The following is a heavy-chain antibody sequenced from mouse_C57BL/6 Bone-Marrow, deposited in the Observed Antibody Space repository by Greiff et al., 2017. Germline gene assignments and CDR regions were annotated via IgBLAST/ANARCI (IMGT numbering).Heavy chain of an antibody. CDR2: IYPGNSDT. V-gene: IGHV1-5*01. CDR3: TRRGWLRLSYFDY. D-gene: IGHD3-2*02. CDR1: GYTFTSYW. Sequence: VQLQQSGTVLARPGASVKMSCKTSGYTFTSYWMHWVKQRPGQGLEWIGAIYPGNSDTSYNQKFKGKAKLTAVTSASTAYMELSSLTNEDYAVYYCTRRGWLRLSYFDYWGQGTTLTVSS. J-gene: IGHJ2*01.